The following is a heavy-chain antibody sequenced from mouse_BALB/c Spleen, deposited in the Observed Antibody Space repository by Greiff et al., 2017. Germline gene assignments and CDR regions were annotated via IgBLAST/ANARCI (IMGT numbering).Heavy chain of an antibody. Sequence: VMLVESGPGLVAPSQSLSITCTVSGFSLTSYGVHWVRQPPGKGLVWLGVIWAGGSTNYNSALMSRLSISKDNSKSQVFLKMNSLQTDDTAMYYCASRVATDFDYWGQGTTLTVSS. D-gene: IGHD1-1*01. V-gene: IGHV2-9*02. J-gene: IGHJ2*01. CDR2: IWAGGST. CDR3: ASRVATDFDY. CDR1: GFSLTSYG.